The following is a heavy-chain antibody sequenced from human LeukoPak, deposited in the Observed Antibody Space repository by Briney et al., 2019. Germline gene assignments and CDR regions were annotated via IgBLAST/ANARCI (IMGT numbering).Heavy chain of an antibody. D-gene: IGHD4-11*01. J-gene: IGHJ4*02. CDR1: GFTFSTYA. CDR2: MSGSGGST. V-gene: IGHV3-23*01. CDR3: AKERLTTTTFDS. Sequence: GGSLRPSCAASGFTFSTYAMSWVRQAPGKGLEWVSLMSGSGGSTYYADSVKGRFTISRDNGKNTLSLQMNSLRAEDTALYYCAKERLTTTTFDSWGRGTLVTVSS.